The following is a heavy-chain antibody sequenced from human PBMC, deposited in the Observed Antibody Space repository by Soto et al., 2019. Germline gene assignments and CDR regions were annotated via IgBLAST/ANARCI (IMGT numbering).Heavy chain of an antibody. CDR3: ARQRWELTNWFDP. CDR2: IYYSGST. V-gene: IGHV4-39*01. D-gene: IGHD1-26*01. J-gene: IGHJ5*02. Sequence: SETLSLTCTVSGGSISSSSYYWGWIRQPPGKGLEWIGSIYYSGSTYYNPSLKSRVTISVDTSKNQFSLKLSSVTAADTAVYYCARQRWELTNWFDPWGQGTLVTVS. CDR1: GGSISSSSYY.